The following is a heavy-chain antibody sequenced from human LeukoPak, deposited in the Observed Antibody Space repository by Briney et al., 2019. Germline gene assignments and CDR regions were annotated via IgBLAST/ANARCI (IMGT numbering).Heavy chain of an antibody. V-gene: IGHV4-59*01. CDR3: AREVVVVPAAEYNWFDP. Sequence: SETLSLTCTVSGGSISSYYWSWIRQPPGKGLEWIGYIYYSGSTNYNPSLKSRVTISVDTSKNQLSLKLSSVTAADTAVYYCAREVVVVPAAEYNWFDPWGQGTLVTVSS. D-gene: IGHD2-2*01. CDR1: GGSISSYY. CDR2: IYYSGST. J-gene: IGHJ5*02.